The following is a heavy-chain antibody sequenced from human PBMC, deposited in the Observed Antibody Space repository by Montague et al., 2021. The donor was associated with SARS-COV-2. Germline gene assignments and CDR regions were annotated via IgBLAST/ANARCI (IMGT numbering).Heavy chain of an antibody. D-gene: IGHD4-11*01. Sequence: SETLSLTCTVSGGSITSSTYYWGWIRQPTGKGLEWIVSIYYGGNNFYNSSLKSRVAISVDTSKNHFSLKLSSVTAADTAVYYCARTVGSDDAFDVWGQGTMVTVYS. CDR3: ARTVGSDDAFDV. CDR2: IYYGGNN. J-gene: IGHJ3*01. CDR1: GGSITSSTYY. V-gene: IGHV4-39*02.